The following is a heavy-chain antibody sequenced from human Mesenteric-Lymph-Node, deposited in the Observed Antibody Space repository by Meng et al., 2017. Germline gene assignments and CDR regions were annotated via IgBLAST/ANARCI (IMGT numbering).Heavy chain of an antibody. CDR3: AKYDLGDCSGGSCYS. D-gene: IGHD2-15*01. V-gene: IGHV3-21*04. Sequence: GESLKISCAASGFSFSSYSMNWVRQAPGKGLGWGSSISSSSTYIYYADSVKGRFTISRDNSKNTLFLQMNSLRAEDTAVYYCAKYDLGDCSGGSCYSWGQGTLVTVSS. J-gene: IGHJ4*02. CDR2: ISSSSTYI. CDR1: GFSFSSYS.